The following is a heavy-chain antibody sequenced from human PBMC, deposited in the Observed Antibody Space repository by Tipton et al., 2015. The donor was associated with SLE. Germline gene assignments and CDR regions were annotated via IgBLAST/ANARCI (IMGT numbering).Heavy chain of an antibody. CDR3: ARHLYNIGWNHFDY. Sequence: TLSLTCTVSGDSVRGSYWSWIRQPPGMGLEWIGFVYYGGSTNMGTTNYNPSLESRLDISVDTSGRLFFLRLSSMTAADTAVYYCARHLYNIGWNHFDYWGPGTLVTVSS. CDR1: GDSVRGSY. V-gene: IGHV4-59*08. D-gene: IGHD6-19*01. J-gene: IGHJ4*02. CDR2: VYYGGST.